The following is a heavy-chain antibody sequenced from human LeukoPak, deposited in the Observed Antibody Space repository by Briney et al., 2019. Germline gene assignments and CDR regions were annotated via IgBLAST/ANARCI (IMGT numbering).Heavy chain of an antibody. Sequence: SETLSLTCTVSGGSISSSYWSSIRQPPGKGLEWIGYIYYSGITNYNPSLKSRVTISVDTSKNQFSLNLSSVTAADTAVYYCARGYTYANFDYWGQGTLVTLSS. CDR1: GGSISSSY. D-gene: IGHD3-16*01. CDR2: IYYSGIT. J-gene: IGHJ4*02. V-gene: IGHV4-59*01. CDR3: ARGYTYANFDY.